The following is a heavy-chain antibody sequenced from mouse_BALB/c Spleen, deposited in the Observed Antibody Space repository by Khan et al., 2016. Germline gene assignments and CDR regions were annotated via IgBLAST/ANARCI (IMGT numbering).Heavy chain of an antibody. Sequence: QVQLKQSGAELARPGASVKLSCKASGYTFTDYYINWVKQRTGQGLEWIGEIYPGNGNTFYNEKFKGKAALTADKSSSTAYMQLSSLTSEDSAVYFCAKGGRTDYDGMDYWGQGTSVTVSS. V-gene: IGHV1-77*01. CDR3: AKGGRTDYDGMDY. CDR1: GYTFTDYY. D-gene: IGHD1-1*01. CDR2: IYPGNGNT. J-gene: IGHJ4*01.